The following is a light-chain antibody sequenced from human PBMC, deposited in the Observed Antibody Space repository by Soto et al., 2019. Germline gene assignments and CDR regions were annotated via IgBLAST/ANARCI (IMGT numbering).Light chain of an antibody. CDR1: QSVSSH. V-gene: IGKV3-11*01. Sequence: EVVLTQSPATLSLSPGDRATLSCRASQSVSSHFAWYQQKSGQAPRLLIYDASKRATGIPARFSGSESGTDFTLTISSLEPEDFAVYYCQQRSNWPTFGQGTRLEN. J-gene: IGKJ5*01. CDR3: QQRSNWPT. CDR2: DAS.